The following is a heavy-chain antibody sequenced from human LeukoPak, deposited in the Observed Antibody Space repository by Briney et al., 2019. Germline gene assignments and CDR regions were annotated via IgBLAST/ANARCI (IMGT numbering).Heavy chain of an antibody. Sequence: GASVKVSCKASGYTFTGYYMHWVRQAPGQGLEWMGWINPDSGGTNYAQKLQGRVTMTRDTSISTVYMELSRLRSDDTAVYYCARVGYSSSSGARLWGQGTLVTVSS. CDR1: GYTFTGYY. CDR3: ARVGYSSSSGARL. D-gene: IGHD6-6*01. J-gene: IGHJ4*02. V-gene: IGHV1-2*02. CDR2: INPDSGGT.